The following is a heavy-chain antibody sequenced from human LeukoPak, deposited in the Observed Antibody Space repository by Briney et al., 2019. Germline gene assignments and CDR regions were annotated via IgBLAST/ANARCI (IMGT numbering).Heavy chain of an antibody. Sequence: SETLSLTCTVSGGSISSHYWSWIRQPPGKGLECIGGIYYTGNTNYNPSLESRVTISVDTSKNQFSLQLSSVTAADTAVYYCARHQLRGFLDDNWGQGTLVTVSS. V-gene: IGHV4-59*08. J-gene: IGHJ4*02. CDR3: ARHQLRGFLDDN. D-gene: IGHD3-10*01. CDR1: GGSISSHY. CDR2: IYYTGNT.